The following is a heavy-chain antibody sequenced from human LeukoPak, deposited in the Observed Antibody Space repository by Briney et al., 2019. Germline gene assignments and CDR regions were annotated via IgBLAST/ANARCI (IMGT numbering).Heavy chain of an antibody. CDR2: IIPIFGIA. CDR3: ARVKGSPYSSSWETIDY. CDR1: GGTFSSYA. Sequence: SVKVSCKASGGTFSSYAISWVRQAPGQGLEWMGGIIPIFGIANYAQKLQGRVTITADESTSTAYMELSSLRSEDTAVYYCARVKGSPYSSSWETIDYWGQGTLVTVSS. J-gene: IGHJ4*02. D-gene: IGHD6-13*01. V-gene: IGHV1-69*13.